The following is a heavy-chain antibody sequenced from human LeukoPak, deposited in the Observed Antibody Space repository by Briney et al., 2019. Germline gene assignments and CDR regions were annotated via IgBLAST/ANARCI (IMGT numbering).Heavy chain of an antibody. CDR3: AKDGGYGSGSYYPDY. J-gene: IGHJ4*02. V-gene: IGHV3-23*01. CDR2: ISGGAGGA. Sequence: GGSLRLSCAASGFTFSSYAMNWVRQAPGKGLEWVSSISGGAGGASYADSVKGRFTMSRDNSKNTLYLQMNSLRAEDTAVYYCAKDGGYGSGSYYPDYWGQGTLVTVSS. CDR1: GFTFSSYA. D-gene: IGHD3-10*01.